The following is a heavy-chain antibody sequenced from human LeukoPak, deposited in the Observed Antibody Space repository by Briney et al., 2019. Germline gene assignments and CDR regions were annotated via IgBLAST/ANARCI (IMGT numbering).Heavy chain of an antibody. CDR3: AKDYGNAPSLSTYYYDSSGYWDGY. J-gene: IGHJ4*02. CDR2: ISYDGSNK. V-gene: IGHV3-30*18. D-gene: IGHD3-22*01. Sequence: PGGSLRLSCAPSGFTFSSYGMHWVRQAPGKGLEWVAVISYDGSNKYYADSVKGRFTISRDNSKNTLYLQMNSLRAEDTAVYYCAKDYGNAPSLSTYYYDSSGYWDGYWGQGTLVTVSS. CDR1: GFTFSSYG.